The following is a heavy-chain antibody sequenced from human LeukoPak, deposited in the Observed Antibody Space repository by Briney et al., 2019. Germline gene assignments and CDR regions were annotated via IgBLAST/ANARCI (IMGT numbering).Heavy chain of an antibody. CDR1: GGSISGFY. CDR3: AREEQAEVSGVSVGWFDP. Sequence: SETLSLTCTVSGGSISGFYWSWIRQPPGKGLEWIGYIYYSGITDYSPSLRSRVTMSVDTSKNQFSLKVSSVTAADTAVYYCAREEQAEVSGVSVGWFDPWGQGTLVTVSS. J-gene: IGHJ5*02. CDR2: IYYSGIT. D-gene: IGHD3-10*01. V-gene: IGHV4-59*01.